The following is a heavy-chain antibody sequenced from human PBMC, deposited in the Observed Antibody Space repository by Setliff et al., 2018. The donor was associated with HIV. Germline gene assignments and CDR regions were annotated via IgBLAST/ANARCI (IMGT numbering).Heavy chain of an antibody. Sequence: ASVKVSCKTAGYTFTAYFLQWVRQAPGQGLEWSGWISPNTGDTGIALKFQGRVTMTRDTSTSTTYLELDRLTYDDTAIYYCARGGYYTSGTWFDPWGQGTPVTVSS. V-gene: IGHV1-2*02. D-gene: IGHD3-10*01. CDR1: GYTFTAYF. J-gene: IGHJ5*02. CDR3: ARGGYYTSGTWFDP. CDR2: ISPNTGDT.